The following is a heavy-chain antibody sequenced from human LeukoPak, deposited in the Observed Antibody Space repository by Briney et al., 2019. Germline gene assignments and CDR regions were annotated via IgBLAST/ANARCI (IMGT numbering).Heavy chain of an antibody. CDR3: ARVRAAAGTRSFKLLGRDFRFDP. CDR2: IFFIGGP. CDR1: GGSISSSGYY. D-gene: IGHD6-13*01. Sequence: SETLSLTCTVSGGSISSSGYYWGWIGRPPGKGLEGIGNIFFIGGPYYNPSLKSRVTISVDTSKNQFSLKLSSVTAADTAVYYCARVRAAAGTRSFKLLGRDFRFDPWGQGTLVPVSS. J-gene: IGHJ5*02. V-gene: IGHV4-39*07.